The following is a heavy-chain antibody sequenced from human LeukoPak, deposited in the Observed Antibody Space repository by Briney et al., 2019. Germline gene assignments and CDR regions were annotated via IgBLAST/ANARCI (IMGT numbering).Heavy chain of an antibody. CDR3: ARSDGYGLVGI. Sequence: PGGSLRLSCAASGFTFSSYEMNWIRQPPGKTLEWIGSIYSSGSTYYNPSLKSRVIIIIDTPKNHFSLTLSSVTAADTAVYYCARSDGYGLVGIWGQGTMVTVSS. CDR2: IYSSGST. V-gene: IGHV4-59*12. CDR1: GFTFSSYE. D-gene: IGHD3-10*01. J-gene: IGHJ3*02.